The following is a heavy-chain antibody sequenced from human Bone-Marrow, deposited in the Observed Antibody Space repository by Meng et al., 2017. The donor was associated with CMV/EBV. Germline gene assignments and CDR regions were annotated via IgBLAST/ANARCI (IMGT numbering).Heavy chain of an antibody. J-gene: IGHJ6*02. V-gene: IGHV3-30*04. Sequence: GESLKISCAASGFTFSSYAMHWVRQAPGKGLEWVAVISYDGSNKYYADSVKGRFTISRDNAKNSLYLQMNSLRAEDTAVYYCARDQPAAGSLSDYYYYYGMDVWGQGTTVTVSS. CDR2: ISYDGSNK. CDR1: GFTFSSYA. CDR3: ARDQPAAGSLSDYYYYYGMDV. D-gene: IGHD6-13*01.